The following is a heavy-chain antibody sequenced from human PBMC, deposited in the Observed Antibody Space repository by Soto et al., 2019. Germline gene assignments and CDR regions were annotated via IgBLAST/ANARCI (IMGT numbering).Heavy chain of an antibody. J-gene: IGHJ4*02. Sequence: QVQLVQSGAEVKKPGSSVTVSCKASGGTFSSYAISWVRQAPGQGLEWMGGIIPIFGTANYAQKFQGRVTITADESTSTAYMELSSLRSEDTAVYYCARAQLGISGGSCYSCYYFDYWGQGTLVTVSS. CDR2: IIPIFGTA. CDR3: ARAQLGISGGSCYSCYYFDY. CDR1: GGTFSSYA. D-gene: IGHD2-15*01. V-gene: IGHV1-69*01.